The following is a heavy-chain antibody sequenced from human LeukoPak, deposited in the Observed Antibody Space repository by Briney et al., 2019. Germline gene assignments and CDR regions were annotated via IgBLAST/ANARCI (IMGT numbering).Heavy chain of an antibody. Sequence: GGSLRLSCAASGFTFSSYGMHWVRQAPGKGLEGVAVISYDGSNKYYADSVKGRFTISRDNSKNTLYLQMNSLRAEDTAVYYCAFLRRGAFDYWGQGTLVTVSS. CDR3: AFLRRGAFDY. CDR2: ISYDGSNK. D-gene: IGHD3-16*01. J-gene: IGHJ4*02. V-gene: IGHV3-30*03. CDR1: GFTFSSYG.